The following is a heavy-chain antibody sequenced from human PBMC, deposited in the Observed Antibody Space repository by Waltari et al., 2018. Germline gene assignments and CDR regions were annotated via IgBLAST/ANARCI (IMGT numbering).Heavy chain of an antibody. CDR1: GGSISTNNW. D-gene: IGHD3-22*01. Sequence: QVRLQESGPGLVKPSGTLSLTCAVSGGSISTNNWWSWVRQPPGKGLEWIGEIYHSGSTNYHPSLKSRVTISVDKSKSQFSLKLSSVTAADTAVYYCARDADYYDNSGYYHRGWFDPWGQGMLVTVSS. J-gene: IGHJ5*02. CDR3: ARDADYYDNSGYYHRGWFDP. V-gene: IGHV4-4*02. CDR2: IYHSGST.